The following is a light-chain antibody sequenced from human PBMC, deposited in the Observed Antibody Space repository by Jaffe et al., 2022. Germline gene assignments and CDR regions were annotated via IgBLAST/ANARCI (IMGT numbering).Light chain of an antibody. CDR3: QQLNSYPFT. CDR2: AAS. Sequence: DIQLTQSPSFLSASVGDRVTITCRASQGINSYLAWYQQKPGKAPKLLIYAASTLLSGVPSRFSGTESGTDFTLTISGLQPEDLATYYCQQLNSYPFTFGPGTKVDIK. V-gene: IGKV1-9*01. J-gene: IGKJ3*01. CDR1: QGINSY.